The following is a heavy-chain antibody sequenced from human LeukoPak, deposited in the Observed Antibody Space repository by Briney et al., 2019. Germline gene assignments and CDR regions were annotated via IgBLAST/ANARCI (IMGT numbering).Heavy chain of an antibody. CDR2: INPNSGGT. CDR1: GYTFTGYY. D-gene: IGHD3-10*01. Sequence: ASVKVSCKASGYTFTGYYMHWVRQAPGQGLEWMGWINPNSGGTNYAQKFQGWVTMTRDTSISTAYMELSRLRSDDTAVYDCARRGPGAAYGMDVWGKGTTVTVSS. J-gene: IGHJ6*04. V-gene: IGHV1-2*04. CDR3: ARRGPGAAYGMDV.